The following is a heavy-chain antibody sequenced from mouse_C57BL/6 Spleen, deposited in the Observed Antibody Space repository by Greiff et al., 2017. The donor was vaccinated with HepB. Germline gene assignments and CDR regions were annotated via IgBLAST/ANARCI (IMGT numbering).Heavy chain of an antibody. CDR3: ARSGYFYAMDY. D-gene: IGHD1-2*01. CDR1: GYAFSSSW. V-gene: IGHV1-82*01. CDR2: IYPGDGDT. Sequence: VQLVESGPELVKPGASVKISCKASGYAFSSSWMNWVKQRPGKGLEWIGRIYPGDGDTNYNGKFKGKATLTADKSSSTAYMQLSSLTSEDSAVYFCARSGYFYAMDYWGQGTSVTVSS. J-gene: IGHJ4*01.